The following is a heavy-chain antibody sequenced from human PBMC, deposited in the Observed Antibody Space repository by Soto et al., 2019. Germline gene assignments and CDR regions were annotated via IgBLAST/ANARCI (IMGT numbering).Heavy chain of an antibody. CDR1: GDSVSSNYAV. CDR3: ASLVGNSWLDH. V-gene: IGHV6-1*01. CDR2: TYYRSIWQT. D-gene: IGHD6-6*01. Sequence: QVQLQQSGPGLVKPSQTLSLTCAISGDSVSSNYAVWTWIRQSPSRGLEWLGRTYYRSIWQTEYAVSVNGRMTINPDASKNQFALQLHAVTPEDTAMYECASLVGNSWLDHWGQGTLVTVSA. J-gene: IGHJ5*02.